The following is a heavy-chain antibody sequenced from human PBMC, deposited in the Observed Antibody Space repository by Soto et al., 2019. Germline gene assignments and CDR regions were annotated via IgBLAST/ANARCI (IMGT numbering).Heavy chain of an antibody. CDR3: ARQAPSLIDY. Sequence: QLQLQESGPGLVKPSETLSLTCTVSGGSISSSTYYWGWIRQPPGKGLEWIGSIYYSGSTYYNPSLKSRVTIYVDTVKNQSSLKLSSVTAADTAVYYCARQAPSLIDYWGQGTLVTVSS. V-gene: IGHV4-39*01. CDR1: GGSISSSTYY. CDR2: IYYSGST. J-gene: IGHJ4*02.